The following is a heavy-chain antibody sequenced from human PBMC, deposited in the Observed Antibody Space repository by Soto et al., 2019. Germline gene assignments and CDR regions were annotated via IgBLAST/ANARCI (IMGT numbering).Heavy chain of an antibody. D-gene: IGHD5-12*01. CDR2: IIPIFGTA. CDR1: GGTFSSHA. CDR3: AREATGPAFDI. J-gene: IGHJ3*02. Sequence: GASVKVSCKASGGTFSSHAISWVRQAPGQGLEWMGGIIPIFGTANYAQKFQGRVTITADESTSTAYMELSSLRSEDTAVYYCAREATGPAFDIWGQGTMVTVSS. V-gene: IGHV1-69*13.